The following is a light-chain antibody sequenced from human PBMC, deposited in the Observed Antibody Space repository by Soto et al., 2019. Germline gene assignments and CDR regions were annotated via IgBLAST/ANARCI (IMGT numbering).Light chain of an antibody. V-gene: IGKV3-15*01. Sequence: EIVMTQSPATLSVSPGERATLSCRASQSVSSNLAWYQQKPGQAPRLLIYGASTRATGIPARFSGSGSGTEFTRTISSLQSEDFAVYYCQQYNNWPSPYTFGQGTKLEIK. J-gene: IGKJ2*01. CDR1: QSVSSN. CDR3: QQYNNWPSPYT. CDR2: GAS.